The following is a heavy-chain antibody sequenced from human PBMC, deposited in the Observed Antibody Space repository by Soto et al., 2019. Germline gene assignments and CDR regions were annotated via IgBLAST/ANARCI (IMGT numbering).Heavy chain of an antibody. V-gene: IGHV1-18*04. CDR1: GYTFISHG. J-gene: IGHJ6*02. Sequence: QVQLVQSGVEVKKPGASVKVSCKASGYTFISHGISWVRQAPGQGLEWMGWISGKNGNTNYAQKLQGRVTLTTDTSTSTAYMELRSLRSDDKAVYDCARVSSAIVVVPDYGMDVWGQGTTVTVSS. CDR3: ARVSSAIVVVPDYGMDV. CDR2: ISGKNGNT. D-gene: IGHD2-15*01.